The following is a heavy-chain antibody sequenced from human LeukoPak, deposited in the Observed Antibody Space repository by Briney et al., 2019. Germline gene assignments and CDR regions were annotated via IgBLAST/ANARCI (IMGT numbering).Heavy chain of an antibody. CDR1: GFTFSSYG. CDR2: ISGSDNST. Sequence: GGSLRLSCAASGFTFSSYGMSWVRQAPGKGLEWVSAISGSDNSTYYADSVKGRFTISRDNSKNTLYLQMNSLRAEDTAVYYCAKDLWGDYDFDYWGQGTLVTVSS. V-gene: IGHV3-23*01. D-gene: IGHD4-17*01. CDR3: AKDLWGDYDFDY. J-gene: IGHJ4*02.